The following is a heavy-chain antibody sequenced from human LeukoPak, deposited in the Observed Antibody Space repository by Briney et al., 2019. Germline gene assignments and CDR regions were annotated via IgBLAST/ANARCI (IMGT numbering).Heavy chain of an antibody. CDR2: IYYSGST. CDR3: ARDGGIACGGACYRDAMDV. D-gene: IGHD2-21*02. Sequence: SETLSLTCTVSGGSISSGDYYWTWIRQPPGKGLEWIGYIYYSGSTYYNPSLKSRVTMSVDTSKNQFSLKLSSVTAADTAVYYCARDGGIACGGACYRDAMDVWGQGTTVTVSS. J-gene: IGHJ6*02. CDR1: GGSISSGDYY. V-gene: IGHV4-30-4*01.